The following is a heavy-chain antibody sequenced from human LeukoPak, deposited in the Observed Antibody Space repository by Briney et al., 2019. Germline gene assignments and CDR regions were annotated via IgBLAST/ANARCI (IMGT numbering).Heavy chain of an antibody. CDR1: GFTFSSYE. J-gene: IGHJ4*02. D-gene: IGHD3-10*01. V-gene: IGHV3-48*03. CDR3: ARGWIRGVVDY. CDR2: VGGSGSSI. Sequence: GGSLRLSCAASGFTFSSYEMNWVRQAPGKGLEWVSYVGGSGSSIFYADSVKGRFTISRDNSKNTLYLQMNSLRAEDTAVYYCARGWIRGVVDYWGQGTLVTVSS.